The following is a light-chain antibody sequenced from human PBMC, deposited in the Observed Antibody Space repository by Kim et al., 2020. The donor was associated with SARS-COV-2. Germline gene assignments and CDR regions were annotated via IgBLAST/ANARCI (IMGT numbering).Light chain of an antibody. CDR1: QSVGSK. Sequence: EIVMTQSPATLSVSPGERATLSCRASQSVGSKLAWYQQRPGQAPRLLIYDASTRATGIPASFSGSGSGTDFTLTISSLHSADFAVYYCQQYNNWPRTFGQGTKVDIK. CDR3: QQYNNWPRT. CDR2: DAS. V-gene: IGKV3-15*01. J-gene: IGKJ1*01.